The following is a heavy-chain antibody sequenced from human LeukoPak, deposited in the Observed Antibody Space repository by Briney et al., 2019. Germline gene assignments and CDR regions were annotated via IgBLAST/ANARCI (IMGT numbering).Heavy chain of an antibody. CDR2: IKHDGSEK. CDR1: GFTFRIYW. CDR3: ARNYFYPMDV. Sequence: GGSLRLSCEASGFTFRIYWMSWVRQAPGKGLEWVANIKHDGSEKYYVDSVKGRFTISRDNAKNSLYLQMNSLRAEDTAVYYCARNYFYPMDVWGQGTTVTVSS. V-gene: IGHV3-7*04. J-gene: IGHJ6*02.